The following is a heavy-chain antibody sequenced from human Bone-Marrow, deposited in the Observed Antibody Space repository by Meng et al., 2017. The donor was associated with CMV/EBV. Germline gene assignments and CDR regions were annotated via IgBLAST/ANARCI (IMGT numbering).Heavy chain of an antibody. V-gene: IGHV3-66*01. J-gene: IGHJ4*02. Sequence: GDSLKISCAASGFTVSSNYMSWVRQAPGKGLEWVAVIYSGGSTDYADSVKGRFTISRDNTKNSLYLQMNSLRVEDTAVYYCAREEGDFWGQGTLVTVSS. D-gene: IGHD3-3*01. CDR1: GFTVSSNY. CDR2: IYSGGST. CDR3: AREEGDF.